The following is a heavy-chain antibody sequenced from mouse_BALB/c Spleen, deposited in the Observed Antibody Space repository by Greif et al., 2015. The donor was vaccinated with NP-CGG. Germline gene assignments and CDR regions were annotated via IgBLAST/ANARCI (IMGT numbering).Heavy chain of an antibody. J-gene: IGHJ4*01. V-gene: IGHV1-7*01. CDR3: ARWKSHAMDY. Sequence: QVQLQQSGAELAKPGASVKMSCKASGYTFTSYWMHWVKQRPGQGLEWIGYINPSTGYTEYNQKFKDKATLTADKSSSTAYMQLSSLTSEDSAVYYCARWKSHAMDYWGQGTSVTVSS. CDR2: INPSTGYT. CDR1: GYTFTSYW.